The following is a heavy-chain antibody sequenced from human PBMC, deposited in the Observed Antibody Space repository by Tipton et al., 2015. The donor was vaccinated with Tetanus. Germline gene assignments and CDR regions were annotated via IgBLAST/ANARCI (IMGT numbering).Heavy chain of an antibody. Sequence: LRLSCAVSIGSINSGSYHWDWIRQPPGKGLEWLGGIHSGGRASYNPSLKSRLTMSLDTTKTQFSLKRSSVTAADTAVYYCARHDTFIWFGQFGAFDIWGQGTLVTVSS. CDR2: IHSGGRA. CDR3: ARHDTFIWFGQFGAFDI. D-gene: IGHD3-10*01. J-gene: IGHJ3*02. V-gene: IGHV4-39*01. CDR1: IGSINSGSYH.